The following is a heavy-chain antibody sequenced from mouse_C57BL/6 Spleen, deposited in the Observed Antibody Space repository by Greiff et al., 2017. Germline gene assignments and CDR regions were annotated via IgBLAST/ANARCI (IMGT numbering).Heavy chain of an antibody. V-gene: IGHV5-4*01. CDR2: ISDGGSYT. D-gene: IGHD3-2*02. CDR3: ARDARGSGLYYFDY. CDR1: GFTFSSYA. J-gene: IGHJ2*01. Sequence: EVNVVESGGGLVKPGGSLKLSCAASGFTFSSYAMSWVRQTPEKRLEWVATISDGGSYTYYPDNVKGRFTISRDNAKNNLYLQMSHLKSEDTAMYYCARDARGSGLYYFDYWGQGTTLTVSS.